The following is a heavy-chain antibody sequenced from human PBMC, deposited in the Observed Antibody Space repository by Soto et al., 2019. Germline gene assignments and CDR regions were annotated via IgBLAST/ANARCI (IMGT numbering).Heavy chain of an antibody. D-gene: IGHD6-13*01. CDR2: IDPSDSYT. Sequence: GESLKISCKGSGYSFTSYWISWVRQMPGKGLEWMGRIDPSDSYTNYSPSFQGHVTISADKSISTAYLQWSSLKASDTAMYYCASAEIAAAGTHYYYGMDVWGQGTTVTVSS. J-gene: IGHJ6*02. CDR1: GYSFTSYW. V-gene: IGHV5-10-1*01. CDR3: ASAEIAAAGTHYYYGMDV.